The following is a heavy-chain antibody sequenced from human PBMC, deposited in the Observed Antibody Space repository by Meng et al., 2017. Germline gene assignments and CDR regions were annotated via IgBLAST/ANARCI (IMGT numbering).Heavy chain of an antibody. CDR1: GDSVSSNSAA. CDR3: ARDLLSEDYGGNSGFDY. Sequence: QVQLQQSGPELVKPSQTLSLTCAISGDSVSSNSAAWNWIRQSPSRGLEWLGRTYYRSKWYNDYAVSVKSRITINPDTSKNQFSLQLNSVTPEDTAVYYCARDLLSEDYGGNSGFDYWGQGTLVTVSS. V-gene: IGHV6-1*01. D-gene: IGHD4-23*01. CDR2: TYYRSKWYN. J-gene: IGHJ4*02.